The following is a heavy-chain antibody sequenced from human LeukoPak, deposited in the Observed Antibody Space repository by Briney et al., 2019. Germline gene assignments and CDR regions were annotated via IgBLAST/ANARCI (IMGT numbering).Heavy chain of an antibody. D-gene: IGHD2-15*01. J-gene: IGHJ5*02. Sequence: SETLSLTCTVSGGSISSYYWSWIRQPPGKGLEWIGYIYYSGSTNYNPSLKSRVTISVDTSKNQFSLKLSSVTAADTAVYYCARHVRDTYCSGGSCYEGEEGLWFDPWGQGTLVTVSS. CDR1: GGSISSYY. CDR2: IYYSGST. V-gene: IGHV4-59*08. CDR3: ARHVRDTYCSGGSCYEGEEGLWFDP.